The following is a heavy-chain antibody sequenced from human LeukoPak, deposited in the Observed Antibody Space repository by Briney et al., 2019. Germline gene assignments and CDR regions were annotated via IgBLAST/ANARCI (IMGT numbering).Heavy chain of an antibody. V-gene: IGHV3-30*03. D-gene: IGHD5-24*01. CDR3: ARPLSPGKRWHPIDS. CDR2: ISSDGAKK. CDR1: RFIFSSFA. J-gene: IGHJ4*02. Sequence: PGGSLRLSCAASRFIFSSFAIHRVRQAPGKGLEWVAVISSDGAKKFYVDSVKGRFTISRDNSRDTSYLQLNSLTTEDTALYYCARPLSPGKRWHPIDSWGQGTLVTVSS.